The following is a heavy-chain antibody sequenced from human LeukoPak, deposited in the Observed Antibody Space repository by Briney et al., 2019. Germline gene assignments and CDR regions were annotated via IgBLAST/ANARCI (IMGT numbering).Heavy chain of an antibody. CDR1: GFTFSSYG. CDR2: IRYDGSNK. CDR3: ATGTPSSGWYDY. J-gene: IGHJ4*02. V-gene: IGHV3-30*02. Sequence: GGSLRLSCAESGFTFSSYGMHWVRQAPGKWLEWVAFIRYDGSNKYYADSVKGRFTISRDNSKSTLSLQMNSLRAEDTAVYYCATGTPSSGWYDYWGQGTLATVSS. D-gene: IGHD6-19*01.